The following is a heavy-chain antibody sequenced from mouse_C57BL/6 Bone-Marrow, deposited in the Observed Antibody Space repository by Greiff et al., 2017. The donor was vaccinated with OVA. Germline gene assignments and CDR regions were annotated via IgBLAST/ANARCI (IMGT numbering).Heavy chain of an antibody. Sequence: VQLQESGAELVRPGASVTLSCKASGYTFTDYEMHWVKQTPVHGLEWIGAIDPETGGTAYNQKFKGKAILTADKSSSTAYMELRSLTSEDAAVYYCTRITTTPAAYWGQGTLVTVSA. D-gene: IGHD2-4*01. CDR3: TRITTTPAAY. CDR2: IDPETGGT. CDR1: GYTFTDYE. V-gene: IGHV1-15*01. J-gene: IGHJ3*01.